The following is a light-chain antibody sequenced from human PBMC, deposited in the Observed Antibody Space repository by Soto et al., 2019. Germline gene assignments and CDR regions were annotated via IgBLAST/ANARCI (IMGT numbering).Light chain of an antibody. CDR2: KTS. CDR1: QSVSSW. V-gene: IGKV1-5*03. J-gene: IGKJ1*01. CDR3: QEYNDYSGT. Sequence: DIQMTQSPSTLSASVGDRVTITCRASQSVSSWLAWYQQKQGKAPKLLIYKTSSLECGVPSRFSGSGSGTEFTSTISSLQPDEFASYYCQEYNDYSGTFGQGTKLEIK.